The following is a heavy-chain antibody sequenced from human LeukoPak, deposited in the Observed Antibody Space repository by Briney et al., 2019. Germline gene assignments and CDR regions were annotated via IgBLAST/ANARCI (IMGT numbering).Heavy chain of an antibody. CDR3: ARGRGYYDSRIPFDY. CDR1: GYTFTSYG. V-gene: IGHV1-18*01. Sequence: ASVKVSCKASGYTFTSYGISWVRQAPGQGLEWMGWISAYNGNTNYAQKLQGRVTMTTDTSTSTAYMKLRILRSDDTAVYYCARGRGYYDSRIPFDYWGQGTLVTVSS. D-gene: IGHD3-22*01. J-gene: IGHJ4*02. CDR2: ISAYNGNT.